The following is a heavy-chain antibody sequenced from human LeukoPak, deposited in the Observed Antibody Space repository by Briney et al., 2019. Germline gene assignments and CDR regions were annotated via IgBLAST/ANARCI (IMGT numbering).Heavy chain of an antibody. CDR2: INPSGGST. Sequence: ASVKVSCKASGYTFTSYYMHWVRQAPGQGLEWMGIINPSGGSTSYAQKFQGRVTMTRNTSISTAYMELSSLRPEDTAVYYCARAWIAAADVDYWGQGTLVTVSS. D-gene: IGHD6-13*01. CDR1: GYTFTSYY. V-gene: IGHV1-46*01. CDR3: ARAWIAAADVDY. J-gene: IGHJ4*02.